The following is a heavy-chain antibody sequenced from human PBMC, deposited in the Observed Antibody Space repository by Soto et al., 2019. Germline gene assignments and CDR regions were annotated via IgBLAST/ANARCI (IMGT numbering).Heavy chain of an antibody. D-gene: IGHD1-1*01. CDR3: ARGSPTTTPFDY. V-gene: IGHV1-2*04. CDR2: INAGNGGT. J-gene: IGHJ4*02. CDR1: GYTFTNYA. Sequence: ASVKVSCKASGYTFTNYAMHWVRQAPGQRLEWMGWINAGNGGTSYAQKFEGWVTMTRDTSISTAYMEVRRLTSDDTAVYYCARGSPTTTPFDYWGQGTLVTVSS.